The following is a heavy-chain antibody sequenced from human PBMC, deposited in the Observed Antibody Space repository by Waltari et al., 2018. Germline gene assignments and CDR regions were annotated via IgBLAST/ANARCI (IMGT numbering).Heavy chain of an antibody. D-gene: IGHD2-2*01. CDR2: IYSSGST. J-gene: IGHJ5*02. V-gene: IGHV4-4*07. CDR1: GGPISGTY. Sequence: QVQLQESGPGLVKPSETLSLTCIVSGGPISGTYWTWIRQPAGKGLEWIGRIYSSGSTNYNPSLKSRVAMSIDTSKNQFSLKLTSVTAADTAVYYCARPKWRTSWKMGEFDPWGQGTLVTVSS. CDR3: ARPKWRTSWKMGEFDP.